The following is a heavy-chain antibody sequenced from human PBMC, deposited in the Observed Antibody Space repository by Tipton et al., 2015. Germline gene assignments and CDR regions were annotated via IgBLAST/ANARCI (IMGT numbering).Heavy chain of an antibody. CDR3: ARVSPRYSSTYYNFCCGMDV. CDR2: MNPNSGNT. D-gene: IGHD6-13*01. V-gene: IGHV1-8*01. J-gene: IGHJ6*02. Sequence: QLVQSGAEVKKPGASVKVSCKASGYTFTSYDINWVRQATGQGLEWMGWMNPNSGNTVYAQKFQGRVTMTRNISKSTAYMELSSLRSEDTAVYYGARVSPRYSSTYYNFCCGMDVWGQGTTVTVSS. CDR1: GYTFTSYD.